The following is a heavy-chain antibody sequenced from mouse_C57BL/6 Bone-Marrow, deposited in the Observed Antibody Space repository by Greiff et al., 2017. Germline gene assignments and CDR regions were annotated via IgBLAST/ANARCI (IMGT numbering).Heavy chain of an antibody. CDR1: GYSITSGYY. CDR2: ISYDGSN. J-gene: IGHJ3*01. CDR3: AGYGSTAWFAY. D-gene: IGHD1-1*01. V-gene: IGHV3-6*01. Sequence: VQLKESGPGLVKPSQSLSLTCSVTGYSITSGYYWNWIRQFPGNKLEWMGYISYDGSNNYNPSLKNRISLTRDTSKNQFFLKLTSVTTEDTATYYCAGYGSTAWFAYWGQGTLVTVSA.